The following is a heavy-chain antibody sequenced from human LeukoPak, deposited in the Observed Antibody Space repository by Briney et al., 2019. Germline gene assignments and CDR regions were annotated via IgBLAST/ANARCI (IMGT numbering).Heavy chain of an antibody. Sequence: GASVKVSCKASGYTFTSYGISWVGQAPRQGLEWMGWISAYNGNTNYSQKLQGRVTMTTDTSTSTAYMELRSLRSDDTAVYYCARDSSPALNWFDPWGQGTLVTVSS. D-gene: IGHD6-13*01. CDR3: ARDSSPALNWFDP. CDR1: GYTFTSYG. CDR2: ISAYNGNT. V-gene: IGHV1-18*01. J-gene: IGHJ5*02.